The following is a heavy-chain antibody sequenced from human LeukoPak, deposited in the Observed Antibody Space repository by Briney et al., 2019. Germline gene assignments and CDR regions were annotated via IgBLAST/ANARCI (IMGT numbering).Heavy chain of an antibody. J-gene: IGHJ4*02. CDR2: MNPNSGNT. D-gene: IGHD6-6*01. V-gene: IGHV1-8*01. CDR3: ARGRSSSAPDDDY. CDR1: GYTFTSYD. Sequence: GASVKVSCKASGYTFTSYDINWVRQATGQGLEWMGWMNPNSGNTGYAQKFQGRVTMTRNTSISTAYMELSSLRYEDTAVYYCARGRSSSAPDDDYWGQGTLVTVSS.